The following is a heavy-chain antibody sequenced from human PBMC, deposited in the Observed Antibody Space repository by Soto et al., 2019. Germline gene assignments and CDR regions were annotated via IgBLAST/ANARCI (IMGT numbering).Heavy chain of an antibody. CDR1: GFTFRSYA. D-gene: IGHD6-13*01. V-gene: IGHV3-23*01. Sequence: PGGSLRLSCAASGFTFRSYAMNWVRQAPGKGLEWVSVISGGSTYYADSVKGRFTISRDNSKNTLYLQMNSLRVEDTAVYYCAKGAPLLAAGTWWFDPWGQGTLVTVSS. J-gene: IGHJ5*02. CDR2: ISGGST. CDR3: AKGAPLLAAGTWWFDP.